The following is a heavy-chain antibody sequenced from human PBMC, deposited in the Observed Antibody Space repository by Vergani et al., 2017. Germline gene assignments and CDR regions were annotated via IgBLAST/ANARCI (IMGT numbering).Heavy chain of an antibody. CDR2: IYPGDSEV. J-gene: IGHJ3*01. V-gene: IGHV5-51*01. CDR3: ASGGHGSQNGEALQL. Sequence: EKQLVQSGSETKKPGESLKISCQAFGYIFSNFWIGWVRQRPGRGLEWMGIIYPGDSEVKSNPTFRGQVIFSVDTSVNTADLQWRSLQASDTATYFCASGGHGSQNGEALQLWGQGTNITVSS. D-gene: IGHD3-10*01. CDR1: GYIFSNFW.